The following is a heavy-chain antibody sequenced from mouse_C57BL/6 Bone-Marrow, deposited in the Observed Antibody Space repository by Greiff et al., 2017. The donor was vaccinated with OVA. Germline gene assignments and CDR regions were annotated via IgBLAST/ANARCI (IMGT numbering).Heavy chain of an antibody. Sequence: VQLQQSGAELVRPGASVTLSCKASGYTFTDYEMHWVKQTPVHGLEWIGAIDPETGGTAYNQKFKGKAILTADKSSSTAYMELRSLTSEDSAVYYCTRGYSNYYAMDDWGQGTSVTGSS. CDR1: GYTFTDYE. CDR2: IDPETGGT. V-gene: IGHV1-15*01. J-gene: IGHJ4*01. CDR3: TRGYSNYYAMDD. D-gene: IGHD2-5*01.